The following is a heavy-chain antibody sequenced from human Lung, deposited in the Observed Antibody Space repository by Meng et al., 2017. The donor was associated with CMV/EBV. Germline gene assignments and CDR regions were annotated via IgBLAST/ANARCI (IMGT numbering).Heavy chain of an antibody. Sequence: GESXKISXAASGFSFSTYGMHWVRQAPDKGLEWVAVISFDGTNKYYGDSVKGRFTVSRDNSQNTLYLQMNSLRTEDTAMYYCARGSKIYFGSEWYGPFGRHFYGLGVWGQGTTVTVSS. J-gene: IGHJ6*02. CDR2: ISFDGTNK. D-gene: IGHD3-3*01. V-gene: IGHV3-30*06. CDR3: ARGSKIYFGSEWYGPFGRHFYGLGV. CDR1: GFSFSTYG.